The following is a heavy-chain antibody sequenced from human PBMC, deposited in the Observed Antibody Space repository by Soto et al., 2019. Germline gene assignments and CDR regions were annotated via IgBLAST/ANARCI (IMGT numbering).Heavy chain of an antibody. Sequence: ASVKVSCKASGYTFTSYGISWVRQAPGQRLEWMGWISAYNGNTNYAQKLQGRVTMTTDTSTSTAYMELRSLRSDDTAVYYCARHDYDILTGSIDYWGQGTLVTVSS. CDR2: ISAYNGNT. V-gene: IGHV1-18*01. CDR1: GYTFTSYG. J-gene: IGHJ4*02. CDR3: ARHDYDILTGSIDY. D-gene: IGHD3-9*01.